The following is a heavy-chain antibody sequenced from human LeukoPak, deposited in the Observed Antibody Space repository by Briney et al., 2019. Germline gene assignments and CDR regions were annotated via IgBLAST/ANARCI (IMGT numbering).Heavy chain of an antibody. Sequence: ASVRVSCKASVYTFTSYGISWVRQAPGQGLEWRGWISAYNGNTNYAQKLQGRVTMTTDTSTSTAYIELRSLRSDDTAVYYCAGLSGSYLEESFDYWGQGTLVTVSS. D-gene: IGHD1-26*01. V-gene: IGHV1-18*01. CDR1: VYTFTSYG. CDR3: AGLSGSYLEESFDY. J-gene: IGHJ4*02. CDR2: ISAYNGNT.